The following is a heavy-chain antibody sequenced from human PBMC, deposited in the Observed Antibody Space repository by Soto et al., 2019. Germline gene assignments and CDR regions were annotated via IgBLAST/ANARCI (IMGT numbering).Heavy chain of an antibody. J-gene: IGHJ4*02. V-gene: IGHV4-31*03. CDR1: TGPVSSPVYF. CDR2: FSYSGNT. D-gene: IGHD5-18*01. CDR3: ARDRHNYGPLFDY. Sequence: PDNLSHNCTVSTGPVSSPVYFWSWIRQHPEKGLEWIGYFSYSGNTYYSPSLKSRATISVDTSKNQFSLKLSSVTAADTAVYYCARDRHNYGPLFDYWGQG.